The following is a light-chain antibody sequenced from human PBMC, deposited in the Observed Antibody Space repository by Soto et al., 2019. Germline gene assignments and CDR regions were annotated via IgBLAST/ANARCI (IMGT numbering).Light chain of an antibody. CDR3: QHSDNWPLT. CDR2: GAS. CDR1: QSISIN. V-gene: IGKV3-15*01. Sequence: EIVMTQSPATLSVSPGERATLSCRASQSISINLAWFQQKPGQAPRLLIFGASTRVTGIPARFSGSGSGTEFTLTISSLQSEDFAVYYCQHSDNWPLTFGQGTKVEI. J-gene: IGKJ1*01.